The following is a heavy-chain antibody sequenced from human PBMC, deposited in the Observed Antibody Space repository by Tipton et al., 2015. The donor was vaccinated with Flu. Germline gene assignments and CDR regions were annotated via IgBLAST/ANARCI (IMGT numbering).Heavy chain of an antibody. Sequence: TLSLTCAVYGGSFSAYYWSWIRQPPGKGLEWVGEINHSGTTNYNPSLTSRVTISADTSKKQLSLRLTSVTAADTAVYYCASKVANWGLWEPLDYWGHGTLVTVSS. D-gene: IGHD7-27*01. V-gene: IGHV4-34*01. J-gene: IGHJ4*01. CDR3: ASKVANWGLWEPLDY. CDR2: INHSGTT. CDR1: GGSFSAYY.